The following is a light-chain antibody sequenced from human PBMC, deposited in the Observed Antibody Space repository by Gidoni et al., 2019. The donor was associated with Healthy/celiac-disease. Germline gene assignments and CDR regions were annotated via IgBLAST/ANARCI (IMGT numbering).Light chain of an antibody. CDR2: GKN. CDR3: NSRDSSGNLCYV. Sequence: SSELTQDPAVSVALGQTVRITCQGDSLRSDYASWYQQKPVQAPVLVIYGKNNRPSGIPDRFSGSSSGNTASLTITGAQAEDEADYYCNSRDSSGNLCYVFGTGTKVTVL. CDR1: SLRSDY. J-gene: IGLJ1*01. V-gene: IGLV3-19*01.